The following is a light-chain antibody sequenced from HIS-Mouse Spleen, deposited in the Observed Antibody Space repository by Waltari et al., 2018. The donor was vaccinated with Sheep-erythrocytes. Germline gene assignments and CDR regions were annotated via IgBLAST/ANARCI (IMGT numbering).Light chain of an antibody. CDR1: SSDVGSYNL. CDR3: CSYAGSSTPWV. V-gene: IGLV2-23*01. Sequence: QSALTQPASVSGSPGQSITISCTGTSSDVGSYNLVSWYQQHPGKAPKPMIYEGSKRPSVVSNRFSGSKSGNTASLTISGLQAEDEADYYCCSYAGSSTPWVFGGGTKVTVL. J-gene: IGLJ3*02. CDR2: EGS.